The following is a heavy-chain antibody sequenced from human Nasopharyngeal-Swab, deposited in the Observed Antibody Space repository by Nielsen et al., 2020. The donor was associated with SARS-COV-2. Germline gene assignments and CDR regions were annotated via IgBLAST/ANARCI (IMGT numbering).Heavy chain of an antibody. V-gene: IGHV3-73*01. CDR3: TTDYYFDY. CDR1: GFIFSGSA. J-gene: IGHJ4*02. CDR2: IGDKDHNYAT. Sequence: GGSRRPSCAASGFIFSGSAMHWVRKASGKGLEGVGRIGDKDHNYATTYGAAVKGRFTISRDDSKNTAFLQMDSLKTEDTALYYCTTDYYFDYWGQGTLVTVSS.